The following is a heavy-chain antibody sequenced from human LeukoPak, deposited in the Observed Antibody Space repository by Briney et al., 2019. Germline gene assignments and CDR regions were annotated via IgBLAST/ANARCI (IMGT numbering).Heavy chain of an antibody. CDR3: ARGGNSGYDF. Sequence: SETLSLTCAVYGGSFSGYYWSWIRQPPGKGLEWIGEINHSGSTNYNPSLKSRVTISVDTSKNQFSLKLSSVTPEDTAVYYCARGGNSGYDFWGQGTLVTVSS. J-gene: IGHJ4*02. V-gene: IGHV4-34*01. CDR2: INHSGST. CDR1: GGSFSGYY. D-gene: IGHD5-12*01.